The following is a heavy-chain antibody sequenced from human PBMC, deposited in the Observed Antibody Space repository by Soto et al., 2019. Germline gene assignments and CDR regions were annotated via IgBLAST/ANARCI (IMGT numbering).Heavy chain of an antibody. V-gene: IGHV3-64D*08. CDR2: ITSDGDNT. CDR1: GITFRNYS. D-gene: IGHD6-13*01. CDR3: VKGTQLVRYYFEF. J-gene: IGHJ4*01. Sequence: PGGSLRLSCSVSGITFRNYSMHWVRQAPGRGLEYVSGITSDGDNTWHADSVKDRFTISRDNSDDTLYLQMSSLRVEDTAKYYCVKGTQLVRYYFEFWGPGTLVTVSS.